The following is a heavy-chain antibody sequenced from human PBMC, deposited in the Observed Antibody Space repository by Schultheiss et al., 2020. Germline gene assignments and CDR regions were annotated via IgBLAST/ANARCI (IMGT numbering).Heavy chain of an antibody. J-gene: IGHJ6*02. D-gene: IGHD3-3*01. CDR1: GGSISSGGYY. Sequence: SQTLSLTCTVSGGSISSGGYYWSWIRQHPGKGLEWIGYIYYSGSTNYNPSLKSRVTISVDTSKNQFSLKLSSVTAADTAVYYCARHNTRFLEWLSMDVWGQGTTVTVSS. CDR3: ARHNTRFLEWLSMDV. CDR2: IYYSGST. V-gene: IGHV4-61*08.